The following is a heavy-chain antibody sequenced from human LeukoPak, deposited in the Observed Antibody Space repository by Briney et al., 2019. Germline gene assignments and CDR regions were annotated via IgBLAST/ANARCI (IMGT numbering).Heavy chain of an antibody. Sequence: SETLSLTCTVSGGSISSYYWSWIRQPPGKGLEWIGYIYYSGSTNYNPSLKSRVTISVDTSKNQFSLKPSSVTAADTAVYYCARGPSYHLFDYWGQGTLVTVSS. D-gene: IGHD2-2*01. J-gene: IGHJ4*02. CDR1: GGSISSYY. CDR2: IYYSGST. V-gene: IGHV4-59*01. CDR3: ARGPSYHLFDY.